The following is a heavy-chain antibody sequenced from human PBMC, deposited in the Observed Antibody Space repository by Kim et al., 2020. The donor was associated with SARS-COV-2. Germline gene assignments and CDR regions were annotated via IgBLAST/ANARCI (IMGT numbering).Heavy chain of an antibody. V-gene: IGHV3-30*18. Sequence: GGSLRLSCAASGFTFSSYGMHWVRQAPGKGLEWVAVISYDGSNKYYADSVKGRFTISRDNSKNTLYLQMNSLRAEDTAVYYCEKPGYGDHGAFDIWGQGTMVTVSS. CDR2: ISYDGSNK. CDR3: EKPGYGDHGAFDI. D-gene: IGHD4-17*01. J-gene: IGHJ3*02. CDR1: GFTFSSYG.